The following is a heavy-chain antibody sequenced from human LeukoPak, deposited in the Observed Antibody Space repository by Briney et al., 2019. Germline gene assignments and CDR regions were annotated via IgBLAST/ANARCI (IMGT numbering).Heavy chain of an antibody. Sequence: GGSLRLSCAASGFTFDDYGMSWVRQAPGKGLEWVSGINWNGGSTGYADSVKGRFTISRDNSKNTLFLQMNSLRADDTAFYYCTKGKRVWSGTFDSWGQGTLVTVSS. CDR2: INWNGGST. CDR3: TKGKRVWSGTFDS. CDR1: GFTFDDYG. J-gene: IGHJ4*02. V-gene: IGHV3-20*04. D-gene: IGHD3-3*01.